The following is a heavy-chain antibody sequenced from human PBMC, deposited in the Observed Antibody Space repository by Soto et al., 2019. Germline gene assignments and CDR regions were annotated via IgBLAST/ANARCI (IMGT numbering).Heavy chain of an antibody. CDR2: IIPMCDSA. CDR3: ATWRTYSGSYCFDY. CDR1: GGTFKTYT. J-gene: IGHJ4*02. V-gene: IGHV1-69*06. Sequence: QVQLVQSGAELKKPGSSVNVSCAASGGTFKTYTINWVRQAPGQGLGWIGQIIPMCDSANYAQRFQGRVTISADKSTNIAYMELSGLRSEDTALYYCATWRTYSGSYCFDYWGQGTLVSVSS. D-gene: IGHD1-26*01.